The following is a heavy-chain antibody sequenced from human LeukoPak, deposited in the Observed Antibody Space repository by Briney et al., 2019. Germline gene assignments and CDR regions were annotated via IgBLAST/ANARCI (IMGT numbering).Heavy chain of an antibody. CDR1: GGTFSSYT. V-gene: IGHV1-69*02. Sequence: ASVKVSCKASGGTFSSYTISWVRQAPGQGLEWMGRIIPILGIANYAQKFQGRVTITADKSTSTAYMELSSLRSEDTAVYYCAAGQAKGDFWSGYRVDDYYYGMDVWGRGTTVTVSS. CDR2: IIPILGIA. D-gene: IGHD3-3*01. CDR3: AAGQAKGDFWSGYRVDDYYYGMDV. J-gene: IGHJ6*02.